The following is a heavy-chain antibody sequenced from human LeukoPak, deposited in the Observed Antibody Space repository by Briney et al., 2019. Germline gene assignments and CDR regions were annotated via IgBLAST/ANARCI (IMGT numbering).Heavy chain of an antibody. V-gene: IGHV4-61*08. CDR2: IYYSGST. Sequence: SETLSLTCTVSGGSVSSGGYYWSWIRQPPGKGLEWIGYIYYSGSTNYNPSLKSRVTISVDTSKNQFSLKLSSVTAADTAVYYCARDRGSSALDYWGQGTLVTVSS. J-gene: IGHJ4*02. CDR1: GGSVSSGGYY. D-gene: IGHD1-26*01. CDR3: ARDRGSSALDY.